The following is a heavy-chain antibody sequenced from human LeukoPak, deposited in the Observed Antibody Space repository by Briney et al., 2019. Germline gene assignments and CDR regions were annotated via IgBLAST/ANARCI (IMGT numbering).Heavy chain of an antibody. D-gene: IGHD6-19*01. J-gene: IGHJ4*02. V-gene: IGHV3-23*01. CDR1: GFTFSSYA. Sequence: GGSLRLSCAASGFTFSSYAMSWVRQAPGKGLEWVSRISGSGGSTYYADSVKGRFTISSDNSKNTLYMQMNSMRAEDTAVYYCAKGNSGWYDYWGQGTLVTVSS. CDR3: AKGNSGWYDY. CDR2: ISGSGGST.